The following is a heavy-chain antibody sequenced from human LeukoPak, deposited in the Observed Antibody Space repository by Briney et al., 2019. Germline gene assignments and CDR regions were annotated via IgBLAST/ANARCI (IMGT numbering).Heavy chain of an antibody. CDR1: GFTFGNYA. V-gene: IGHV3-23*01. CDR3: AKDQKSIAATGYDY. CDR2: ICGSGGST. Sequence: GGSLRLSCAASGFTFGNYAMSWVRQGPGKGLEWVSTICGSGGSTYYADSVKGRFTISRDNSKNTLFLQMNSLRADDTAVYFYAKDQKSIAATGYDYWGQGTLVTVSS. D-gene: IGHD6-13*01. J-gene: IGHJ4*02.